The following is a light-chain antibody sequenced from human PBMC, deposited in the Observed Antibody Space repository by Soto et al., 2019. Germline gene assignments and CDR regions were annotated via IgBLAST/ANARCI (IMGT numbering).Light chain of an antibody. V-gene: IGKV3-20*01. J-gene: IGKJ5*01. CDR2: GTS. Sequence: EIVLTQSPGTLSLSPGERATLSCRASQSVPRSYLAWYQQKPGQAPRLLIYGTSSRATGIPDRISGSGSGTDFTLTISRLEPEDFAVFYCQQYGSSITFGQGTRLEIK. CDR1: QSVPRSY. CDR3: QQYGSSIT.